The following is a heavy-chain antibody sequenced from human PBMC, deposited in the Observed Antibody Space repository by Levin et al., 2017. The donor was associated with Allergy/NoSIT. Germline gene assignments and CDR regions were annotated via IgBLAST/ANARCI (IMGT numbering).Heavy chain of an antibody. D-gene: IGHD3-10*01. CDR2: IRSKAFGGTK. CDR3: ATTSPLLHVGDLASDAFDI. Sequence: QPGGSLRLSCTGSGFAFGDYPITWFRQAPGKGLEWIGLIRSKAFGGTKEFAASVRDRFTLSRDDSEGSAFVEVSSLKTEDTGVYYCATTSPLLHVGDLASDAFDIWGHGTMVTVSS. CDR1: GFAFGDYP. V-gene: IGHV3-49*03. J-gene: IGHJ3*02.